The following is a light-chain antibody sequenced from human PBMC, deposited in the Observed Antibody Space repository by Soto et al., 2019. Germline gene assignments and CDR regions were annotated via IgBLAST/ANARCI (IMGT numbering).Light chain of an antibody. V-gene: IGLV2-14*01. Sequence: QSALTQPASVSGSPGQSITISCTGTSSDVGGYDYVSWYQQHPGKAPKLMIYEVNNRPSGVSNRFSGSKSGNPASLSISGLQAEDEADYYCSSYTDSSTLVFGTGTKVTVL. CDR3: SSYTDSSTLV. CDR1: SSDVGGYDY. J-gene: IGLJ1*01. CDR2: EVN.